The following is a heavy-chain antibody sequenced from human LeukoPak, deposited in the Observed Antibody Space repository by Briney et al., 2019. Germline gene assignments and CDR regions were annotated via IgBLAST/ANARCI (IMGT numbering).Heavy chain of an antibody. CDR3: ARDPLYYDSSGYSY. Sequence: GGSLRLSCAASGFTFSSYAMSWVRQAPGKGLEWVSAISGSGGSTYYADSVKGRFTISRDNSKNTLYLQMNSLRAEDTAVYYCARDPLYYDSSGYSYWGQGTLVTVS. CDR1: GFTFSSYA. V-gene: IGHV3-23*01. J-gene: IGHJ4*02. CDR2: ISGSGGST. D-gene: IGHD3-22*01.